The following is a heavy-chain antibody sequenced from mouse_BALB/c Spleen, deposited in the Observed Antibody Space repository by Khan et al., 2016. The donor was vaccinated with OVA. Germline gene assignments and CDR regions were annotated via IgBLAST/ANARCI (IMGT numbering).Heavy chain of an antibody. CDR3: ARINA. CDR1: GFNITATY. Sequence: VQLQQSGAELVKPGASVKLSCTASGFNITATYMHWVKQRPEQGLEWIGRIDPANGNTKYDPKFQGKATIPADTSSNTAYLQHSSRTSEDTAGYYCARINAWGQGTTRTVSS. V-gene: IGHV14-3*02. CDR2: IDPANGNT. J-gene: IGHJ2*01.